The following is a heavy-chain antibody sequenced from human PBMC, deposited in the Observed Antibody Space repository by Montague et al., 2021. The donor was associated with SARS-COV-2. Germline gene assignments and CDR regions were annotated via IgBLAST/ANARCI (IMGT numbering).Heavy chain of an antibody. CDR3: ARDFDY. CDR1: GGSISSYY. CDR2: MYYSGST. V-gene: IGHV4-59*13. Sequence: SETLSLTCTVSGGSISSYYWSWIRQPLGEGLEWIGYMYYSGSTNYNPSLKSRVTLSVDTSKNQFSPKLSSVTAADTAVYYCARDFDYWGQGTLVTVSS. J-gene: IGHJ4*02.